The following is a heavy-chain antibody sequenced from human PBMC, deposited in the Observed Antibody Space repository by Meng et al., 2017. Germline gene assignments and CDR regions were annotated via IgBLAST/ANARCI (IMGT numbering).Heavy chain of an antibody. CDR3: ARALSEDSSGYYNSLDY. J-gene: IGHJ4*02. CDR2: ISSRGSTI. CDR1: GFTFSSYE. D-gene: IGHD3-22*01. Sequence: GESLKISCAASGFTFSSYEMNWVRQAPGKGLEWVSYISSRGSTIYYADSVKGRFTISRDNAKNSLYLQMNSLRAEDTAVYYCARALSEDSSGYYNSLDYWGQGTLVTVSS. V-gene: IGHV3-48*03.